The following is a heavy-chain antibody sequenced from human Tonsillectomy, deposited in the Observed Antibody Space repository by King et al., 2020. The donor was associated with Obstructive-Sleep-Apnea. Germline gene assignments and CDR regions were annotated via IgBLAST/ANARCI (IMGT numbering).Heavy chain of an antibody. CDR1: GYTFTGYY. Sequence: QLVQSGTEVKKPGASVKVSCKASGYTFTGYYIHWVRQAPGQGLEWMGWIKHNRGGTSYAHKFQGRVTMTRGTSISTAYMELSSLRSDDTAVYYCATVAVSTATFYFDYWGQGTLVTVSS. CDR3: ATVAVSTATFYFDY. J-gene: IGHJ4*02. D-gene: IGHD4-17*01. V-gene: IGHV1-2*02. CDR2: IKHNRGGT.